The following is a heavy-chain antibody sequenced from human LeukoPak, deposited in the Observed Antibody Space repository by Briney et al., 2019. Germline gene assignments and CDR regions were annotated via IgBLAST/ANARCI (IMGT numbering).Heavy chain of an antibody. D-gene: IGHD2-2*01. CDR3: ARDRGRGYCSSTSCYPGVDY. Sequence: GGSLRLSCAASGFTFSSYWMHWVRQAPGKGLVWVSRINSDGSSTSYADSVKGRFTISRDNAKNTLYLQMNSLRAEDTAVYYCARDRGRGYCSSTSCYPGVDYWGQGTLVTVSS. J-gene: IGHJ4*02. CDR1: GFTFSSYW. CDR2: INSDGSST. V-gene: IGHV3-74*01.